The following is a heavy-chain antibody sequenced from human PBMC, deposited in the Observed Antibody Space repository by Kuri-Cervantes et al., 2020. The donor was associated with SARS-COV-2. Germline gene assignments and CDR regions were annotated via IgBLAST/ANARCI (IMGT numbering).Heavy chain of an antibody. CDR1: GFTFSSYS. CDR2: ISGSGGST. V-gene: IGHV3-23*01. CDR3: AKDLSGSYYFDY. Sequence: GESLKISCAASGFTFSSYSMNWVRQAPGKGLEWVSAISGSGGSTYYADSVKGRFTISRDNSKNTLYLQMNSLRAEDTAVYYCAKDLSGSYYFDYWGQGTLVTVSS. J-gene: IGHJ4*02. D-gene: IGHD1-26*01.